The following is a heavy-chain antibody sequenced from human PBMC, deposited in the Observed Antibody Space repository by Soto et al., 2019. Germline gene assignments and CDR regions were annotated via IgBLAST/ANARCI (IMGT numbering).Heavy chain of an antibody. Sequence: EVQLVESGGGLVQPGGSLRLSCAASGFTFSNYWMHWVRQAPGKGLVWVSRINSDGSSTSYADFVKGRFTISRDNAKNTLFLQMTSLRAEDTAVDYCARETRYDSSGYYYEGFDYWGQGTLVTVSS. J-gene: IGHJ4*02. CDR2: INSDGSST. V-gene: IGHV3-74*01. CDR1: GFTFSNYW. D-gene: IGHD3-22*01. CDR3: ARETRYDSSGYYYEGFDY.